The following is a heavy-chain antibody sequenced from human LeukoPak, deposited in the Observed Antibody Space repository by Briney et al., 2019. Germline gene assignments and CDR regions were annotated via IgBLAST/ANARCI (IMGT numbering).Heavy chain of an antibody. CDR2: IYYSGNT. CDR3: ARLSSSDSYTFDF. J-gene: IGHJ4*02. V-gene: IGHV4-39*01. D-gene: IGHD6-19*01. CDR1: GGSISSSSYY. Sequence: SETLSLTCTVSGGSISSSSYYWGWIRQPPGKGLEWIGSIYYSGNTYYNPSLMSRVTISVDTSKNQFSLKLSSVTAADTAVYYCARLSSSDSYTFDFWGQGTLVTSST.